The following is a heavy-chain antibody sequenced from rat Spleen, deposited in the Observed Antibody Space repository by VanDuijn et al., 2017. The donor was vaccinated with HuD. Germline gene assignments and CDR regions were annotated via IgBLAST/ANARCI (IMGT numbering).Heavy chain of an antibody. CDR3: TRSGHA. J-gene: IGHJ4*01. CDR1: GFTFNNYW. D-gene: IGHD4-1*01. Sequence: EVQPVESGGGLVQPGRSLKLSCVASGFTFNNYWMHWIRQAPGKGLEWVPSITLSGVSTYYPASVKGRFTITRDNAKNTLYRQMNSMRSEDTATYYCTRSGHAWGQGASVTVPS. CDR2: ITLSGVST. V-gene: IGHV5-31*01.